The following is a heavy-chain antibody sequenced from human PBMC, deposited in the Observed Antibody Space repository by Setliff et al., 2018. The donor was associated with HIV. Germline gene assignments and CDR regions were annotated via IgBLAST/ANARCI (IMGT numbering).Heavy chain of an antibody. CDR3: ARDPGVPAAIAYYYYYYMDV. J-gene: IGHJ6*03. Sequence: PGGSLRLSCAASGFTFSTYGMHWVRQAPGTGLEWVAVIWYDGSNKYYADSVKGRFTTSRDNSKNTLYLQMNSLRAEDTAVYYCARDPGVPAAIAYYYYYYMDVWGKGTTVTVSS. CDR2: IWYDGSNK. CDR1: GFTFSTYG. D-gene: IGHD2-2*01. V-gene: IGHV3-33*01.